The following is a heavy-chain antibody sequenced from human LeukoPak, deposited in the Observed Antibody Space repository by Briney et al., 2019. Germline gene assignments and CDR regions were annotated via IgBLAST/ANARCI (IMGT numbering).Heavy chain of an antibody. V-gene: IGHV3-49*04. Sequence: GGSLRLSCAASGLSSGDYAMSWVRQAPGKGLEWVGFIRSKAYGGTPEYAASVDGRFTISRDDSKSIAYLQMNSLKTEDTAVYYCTRARGYSYGYIDYWGQGTLVTVSS. D-gene: IGHD5-18*01. CDR3: TRARGYSYGYIDY. CDR2: IRSKAYGGTP. J-gene: IGHJ4*02. CDR1: GLSSGDYA.